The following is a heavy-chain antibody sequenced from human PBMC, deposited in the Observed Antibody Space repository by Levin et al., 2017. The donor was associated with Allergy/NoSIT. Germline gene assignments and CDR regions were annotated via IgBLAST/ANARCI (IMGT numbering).Heavy chain of an antibody. V-gene: IGHV3-33*01. CDR3: VRASGPFDL. CDR2: IWSDGSNK. CDR1: GFSFSSYG. Sequence: GGSLRLSCAASGFSFSSYGIHWVRQAPGKGLEWVAVIWSDGSNKYYADSVKGRFTISRDNSKNTLYLQMSSLRADDTALYYCVRASGPFDLWGQGTVVTVSS. J-gene: IGHJ3*01.